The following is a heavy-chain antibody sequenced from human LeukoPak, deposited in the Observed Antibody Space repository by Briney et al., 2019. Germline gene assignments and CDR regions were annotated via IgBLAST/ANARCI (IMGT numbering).Heavy chain of an antibody. CDR1: GFTFDEYA. CDR2: ISQDGSEK. V-gene: IGHV3-7*04. Sequence: PGRSLRLSCAASGFTFDEYAMHWVRQAPGKGLEWVADISQDGSEKYYVDSVKGRFTISRDNAKNSLYLQLNSLRAEDTAVYYCARVLHKRNYDSSVYYGYWGQGTLVTVSS. CDR3: ARVLHKRNYDSSVYYGY. J-gene: IGHJ4*02. D-gene: IGHD3-22*01.